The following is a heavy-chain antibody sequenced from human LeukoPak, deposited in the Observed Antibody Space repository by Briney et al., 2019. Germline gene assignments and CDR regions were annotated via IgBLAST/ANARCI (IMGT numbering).Heavy chain of an antibody. V-gene: IGHV4-59*01. CDR3: ATSRDGYNDY. D-gene: IGHD5-24*01. CDR1: GGSISSYY. Sequence: PSETLSLTCAVSGGSISSYYWSWIRQPPGKGLEWIGYIYYSGSTNYNPSLKSRVTISVDTSKNQFSLKLSSVTAADTAVYYCATSRDGYNDYWGQGTLVTVSS. J-gene: IGHJ4*02. CDR2: IYYSGST.